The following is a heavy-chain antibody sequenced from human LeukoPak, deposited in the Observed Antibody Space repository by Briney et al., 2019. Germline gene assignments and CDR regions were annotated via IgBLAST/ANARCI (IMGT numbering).Heavy chain of an antibody. CDR2: IYYSGST. CDR3: AREGDSSSWRVHDAFDI. V-gene: IGHV4-39*07. D-gene: IGHD6-13*01. Sequence: PSETLSLTFTVSGGSISSSSYYWGWIRQPPGKGLEWIGSIYYSGSTYYNPSLKSRVTISVDTSKNQFSLKLSSVTAADTAVYYCAREGDSSSWRVHDAFDIWGQGTMVTVSS. J-gene: IGHJ3*02. CDR1: GGSISSSSYY.